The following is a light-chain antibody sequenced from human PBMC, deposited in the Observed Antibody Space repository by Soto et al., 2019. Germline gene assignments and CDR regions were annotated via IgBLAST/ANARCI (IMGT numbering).Light chain of an antibody. CDR1: STDVGASNN. Sequence: QSVLTQPRSVSGSHGQSVTISCTGTSTDVGASNNVSWYQQHPGKAPKLIIYDVSERPSGVPDRFSGSKSGNTASLTISGLQAEDEADYYCCSYAVTFYVFGTGTKVTVL. J-gene: IGLJ1*01. CDR3: CSYAVTFYV. V-gene: IGLV2-11*01. CDR2: DVS.